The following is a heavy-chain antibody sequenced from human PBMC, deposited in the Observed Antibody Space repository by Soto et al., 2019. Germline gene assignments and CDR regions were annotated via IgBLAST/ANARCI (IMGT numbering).Heavy chain of an antibody. CDR3: AKAALYGSGSYLALVEMNFDY. CDR1: GFTFSSYG. CDR2: ISYDGSNK. V-gene: IGHV3-30*18. J-gene: IGHJ4*02. D-gene: IGHD3-10*01. Sequence: GGSLRLSCAASGFTFSSYGMHWVRQAPGKGLEWVAVISYDGSNKYYADSVKGRFTISRDNSKNTLYLQMNSLRAEDTAVYYCAKAALYGSGSYLALVEMNFDYWGQGTLVTVSS.